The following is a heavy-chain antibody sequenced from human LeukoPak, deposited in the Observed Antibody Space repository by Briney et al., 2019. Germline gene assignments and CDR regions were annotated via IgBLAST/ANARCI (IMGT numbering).Heavy chain of an antibody. CDR3: AKDLSPLVGAIDY. D-gene: IGHD1-26*01. CDR1: GFTFDDYA. CDR2: ISWNSGSI. J-gene: IGHJ4*02. V-gene: IGHV3-9*01. Sequence: PGRSLRLSCTASGFTFDDYAMHWVRQAPGKGLEWVSGISWNSGSIGYADSVKGRFTISRDNAKNSVYLQMNSLRAADTALYYCAKDLSPLVGAIDYWGQGTLVTVFS.